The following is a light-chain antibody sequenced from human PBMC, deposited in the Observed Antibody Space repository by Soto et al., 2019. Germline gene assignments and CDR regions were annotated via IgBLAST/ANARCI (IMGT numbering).Light chain of an antibody. V-gene: IGLV2-14*01. CDR2: DVS. CDR3: SSYTSSSTRV. J-gene: IGLJ3*02. CDR1: SSDVGGYNY. Sequence: QSALTQPASVSGSPGQSITISCTGTSSDVGGYNYVSWYQKHPGKAPKLMIYDVSNRPSGVSNRVSGSKSGNTASLTISGLHADDEADYYCSSYTSSSTRVFGGGTKLTVL.